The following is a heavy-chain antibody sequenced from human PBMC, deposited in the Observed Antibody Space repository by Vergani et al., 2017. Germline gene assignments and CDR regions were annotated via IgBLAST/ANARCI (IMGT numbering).Heavy chain of an antibody. V-gene: IGHV3-74*01. J-gene: IGHJ6*02. Sequence: EVQLVESGGGLVQPGGSLRLSCAASGFTFSSYWMHWVRQAPGKGLVWVSRINSDGSSTSYADSVKGRFTISRDNAKNTLYLQMNSLRAEDTAVYYCAREPMVRGPAITYYYYGMDVWGQGTTVTVSS. CDR1: GFTFSSYW. D-gene: IGHD3-10*01. CDR3: AREPMVRGPAITYYYYGMDV. CDR2: INSDGSST.